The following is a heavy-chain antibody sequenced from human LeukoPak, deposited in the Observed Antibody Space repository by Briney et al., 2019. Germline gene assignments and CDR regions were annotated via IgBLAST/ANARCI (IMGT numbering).Heavy chain of an antibody. CDR2: IYTSGST. CDR3: ARVVPDPYYYYYYMDV. Sequence: SETLSLTCTVSGGSISSYYWSWIRQPAGKGLEWIGRIYTSGSTNYNPSLKSRVTISVDTSKNQFSLKLSSVTAADTAVYYCARVVPDPYYYYYYMDVWGKGTTVTISS. J-gene: IGHJ6*03. D-gene: IGHD1-14*01. V-gene: IGHV4-4*07. CDR1: GGSISSYY.